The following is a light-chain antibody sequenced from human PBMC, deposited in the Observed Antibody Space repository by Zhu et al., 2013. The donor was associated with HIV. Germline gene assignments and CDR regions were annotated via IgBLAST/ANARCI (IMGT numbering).Light chain of an antibody. Sequence: QSALTQPPSASGSPGQSVTISCTGTISDVGGYNSVSWYQQHPGKAPKLLIYEVSNRPSGVSDRFSGSKSGKTASLTISGLQAEDEADYYCCSYAGDSTYVFGTGTTVTVL. CDR1: ISDVGGYNS. V-gene: IGLV2-8*01. CDR3: CSYAGDSTYV. J-gene: IGLJ1*01. CDR2: EVS.